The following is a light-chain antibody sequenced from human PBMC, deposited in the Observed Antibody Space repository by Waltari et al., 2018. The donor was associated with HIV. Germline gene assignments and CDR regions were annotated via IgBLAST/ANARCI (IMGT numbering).Light chain of an antibody. Sequence: QSALTQPASVSGSPVQSITISCTGSGSDVGGYDYVSWYQQHPVKAPKLRIYEVTNLPSGVSNRFSGYKSGNTSSLTISGLQADDEADYYCSSYTSSSSLYVLFGGGTKLTVL. CDR1: GSDVGGYDY. J-gene: IGLJ3*02. V-gene: IGLV2-14*01. CDR3: SSYTSSSSLYVL. CDR2: EVT.